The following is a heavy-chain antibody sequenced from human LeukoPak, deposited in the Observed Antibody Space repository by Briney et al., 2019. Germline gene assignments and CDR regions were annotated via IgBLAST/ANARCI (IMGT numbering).Heavy chain of an antibody. CDR2: FGSTVGHI. CDR3: ARDRLGDGYIREFDY. Sequence: GGSLRLSCAASGFTFGSYTMSWVRQAPGKGLEWVSSFGSTVGHIYYADSVKGRFTIFRDNAQSSLDLQMDSLRAEDTAIYYCARDRLGDGYIREFDYWGHGTLVTVSS. CDR1: GFTFGSYT. J-gene: IGHJ4*01. V-gene: IGHV3-21*01. D-gene: IGHD5-24*01.